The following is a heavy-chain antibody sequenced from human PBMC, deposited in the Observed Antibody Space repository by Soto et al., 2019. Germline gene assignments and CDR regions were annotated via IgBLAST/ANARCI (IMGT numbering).Heavy chain of an antibody. CDR3: ARVRVGRPLIPGGCYYGMDV. Sequence: SVKASCKTSGYTLTSYGISCARQAPGQGIEWMGWISANSGKANYAQKLQGRVTMTTDTSTSTAYMEPRSLKSADTAVYYCARVRVGRPLIPGGCYYGMDVWGQGTTVTVSS. CDR2: ISANSGKA. J-gene: IGHJ6*02. CDR1: GYTLTSYG. D-gene: IGHD6-19*01. V-gene: IGHV1-18*01.